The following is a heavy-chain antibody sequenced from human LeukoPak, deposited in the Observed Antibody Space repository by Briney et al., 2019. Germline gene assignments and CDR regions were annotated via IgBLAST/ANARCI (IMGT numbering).Heavy chain of an antibody. CDR2: MNPNSGNT. CDR3: ARGGRERYYYYYGMDV. D-gene: IGHD1-26*01. Sequence: ASVKVSCKASGGTFTSYDINWVRQATGQGLEWMGWMNPNSGNTGYAQKFQGRVTMTRNTSISTAYMELSSLRSEDTAVYYCARGGRERYYYYYGMDVWGQGTTVTVSS. CDR1: GGTFTSYD. J-gene: IGHJ6*02. V-gene: IGHV1-8*01.